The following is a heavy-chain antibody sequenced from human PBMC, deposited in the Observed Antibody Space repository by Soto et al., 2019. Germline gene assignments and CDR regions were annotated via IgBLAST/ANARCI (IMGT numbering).Heavy chain of an antibody. V-gene: IGHV4-59*01. D-gene: IGHD6-13*01. CDR1: RGSISYYY. Sequence: SETLSLTCTVSRGSISYYYWSWIRQPPGKGLEWIGYMYYSGSTNYNPSLKSRVTISVDTSKNQFSLKLSSVTAADTAVYYCARVSDYSRWFDPWGQGTLVTVSS. CDR3: ARVSDYSRWFDP. J-gene: IGHJ5*02. CDR2: MYYSGST.